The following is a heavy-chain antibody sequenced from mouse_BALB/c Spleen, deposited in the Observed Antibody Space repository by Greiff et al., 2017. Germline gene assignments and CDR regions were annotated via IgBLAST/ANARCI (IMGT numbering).Heavy chain of an antibody. Sequence: EVQGMESGGGLVKPGGSLKLSCAASGFTFSSYAMSWVRQTPEKRLEWVASISSGGSTYYPDSVKGRFTISRDNARNILYLQMSSLRSEDTAMYYCARGLYYFDYWGQGTTLTVSS. CDR3: ARGLYYFDY. CDR2: ISSGGST. D-gene: IGHD1-1*01. CDR1: GFTFSSYA. V-gene: IGHV5-6-5*01. J-gene: IGHJ2*01.